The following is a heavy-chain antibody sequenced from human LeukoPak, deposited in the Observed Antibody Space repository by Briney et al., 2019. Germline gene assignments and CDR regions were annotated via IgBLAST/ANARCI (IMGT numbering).Heavy chain of an antibody. D-gene: IGHD6-13*01. CDR3: ATETAAATWFAP. CDR1: GYTFTSYG. CDR2: ISAYNANT. Sequence: ASVKVSCKASGYTFTSYGISWVRQAPGQGLEWRGWISAYNANTNYAQKIQRRVTMATATSTNIAYIELRSLRSNASAVYYWATETAAATWFAPWGQGTLVTVSS. J-gene: IGHJ5*02. V-gene: IGHV1-18*01.